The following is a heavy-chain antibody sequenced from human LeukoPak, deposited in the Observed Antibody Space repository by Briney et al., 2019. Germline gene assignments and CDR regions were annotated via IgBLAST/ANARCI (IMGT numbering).Heavy chain of an antibody. Sequence: SETLSLTCPVSDYSISNGYYWGWIRQPPGKGLGWIGSVYRSGSTYYNPSLTSRVTISTDTSNNQFSLKLTSVTAADTAVYYCARHMSPWELLPDFDYWGQGTLVTVSS. CDR2: VYRSGST. D-gene: IGHD1-26*01. CDR3: ARHMSPWELLPDFDY. V-gene: IGHV4-38-2*01. J-gene: IGHJ4*02. CDR1: DYSISNGYY.